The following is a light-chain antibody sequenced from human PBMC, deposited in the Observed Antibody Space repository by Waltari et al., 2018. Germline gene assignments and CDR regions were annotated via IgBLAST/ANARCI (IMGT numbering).Light chain of an antibody. CDR1: TSDIGYYKY. CDR3: SSYSISSNYYV. Sequence: QSALTQPASVSGSPGQSITISCTGTTSDIGYYKYVSWYQQHPGKAPKLIIYDVSPRPSGVSDRFSGSKSGNTASLTISGLRAEDEADYHCSSYSISSNYYVFGTGTTVTVL. V-gene: IGLV2-14*03. CDR2: DVS. J-gene: IGLJ1*01.